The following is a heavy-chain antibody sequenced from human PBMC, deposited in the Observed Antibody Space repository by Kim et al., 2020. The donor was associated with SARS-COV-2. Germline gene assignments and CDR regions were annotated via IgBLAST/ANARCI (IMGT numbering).Heavy chain of an antibody. CDR3: ARLGAHDFWSGYYTSNWFDP. Sequence: RFTISRDNAKNSLYLQMNSLRAEDTAVYYCARLGAHDFWSGYYTSNWFDPWGQGTLVTVSS. D-gene: IGHD3-3*01. J-gene: IGHJ5*02. V-gene: IGHV3-11*03.